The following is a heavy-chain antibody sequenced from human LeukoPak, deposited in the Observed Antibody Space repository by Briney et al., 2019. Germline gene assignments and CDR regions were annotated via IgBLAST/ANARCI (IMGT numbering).Heavy chain of an antibody. CDR2: IRGGGEDT. D-gene: IGHD2-15*01. CDR1: GFRFSTYS. V-gene: IGHV3-21*04. CDR3: AAATPNYYYGMDV. J-gene: IGHJ6*04. Sequence: PGGSLRLSCAASGFRFSTYSMTWVRQAPGKGLEWVSSIRGGGEDTYYADSVKGRFTISRDNAKNSLYLQMNSLRAEDTAVYYCAAATPNYYYGMDVWGKGTTVTVSP.